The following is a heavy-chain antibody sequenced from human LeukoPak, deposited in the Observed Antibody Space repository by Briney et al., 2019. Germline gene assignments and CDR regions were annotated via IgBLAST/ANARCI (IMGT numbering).Heavy chain of an antibody. J-gene: IGHJ4*02. D-gene: IGHD3-22*01. Sequence: PGSSPTLSCAASSGLMFSSHGMQLVRQAPGKGLEWVAVIWCDGSNEYYADSVKGRFTISRDNSKNTLYLEMNSLRAEDTAVYYCARARNNYDSSGYSALDYWGQGTLVTVSS. V-gene: IGHV3-33*01. CDR2: IWCDGSNE. CDR3: ARARNNYDSSGYSALDY. CDR1: GLMFSSHG.